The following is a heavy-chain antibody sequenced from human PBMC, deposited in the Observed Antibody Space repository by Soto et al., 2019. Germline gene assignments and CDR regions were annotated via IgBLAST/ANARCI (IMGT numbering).Heavy chain of an antibody. V-gene: IGHV4-34*01. CDR1: GGSFSGYY. CDR3: ARAEDAFFYYGLDV. Sequence: PSETLSLAFAVYGGSFSGYYWSWIRQPPGKGLEWIGEINHSGSTNYNPSLKSRVTMSVDTSKSQFSLKLTSVTAADTAVYYCARAEDAFFYYGLDVWGQGITLAVSS. CDR2: INHSGST. J-gene: IGHJ6*02.